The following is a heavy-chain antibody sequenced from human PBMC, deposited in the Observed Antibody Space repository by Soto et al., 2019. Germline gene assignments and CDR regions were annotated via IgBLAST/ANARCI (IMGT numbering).Heavy chain of an antibody. J-gene: IGHJ5*02. Sequence: QVTLKESGPVLVKPTETLTLRCTVSGLSITDSEMGVSWIRQPPGQPLEWLAIIDSSGEKSYRTFLKSRLAISKDTSKSQIVLTMTNMDPADTATYYCARRHLAVAVSPWFDPWGQGIPVTVSS. CDR1: GLSITDSEMG. CDR2: IDSSGEK. D-gene: IGHD6-19*01. V-gene: IGHV2-26*01. CDR3: ARRHLAVAVSPWFDP.